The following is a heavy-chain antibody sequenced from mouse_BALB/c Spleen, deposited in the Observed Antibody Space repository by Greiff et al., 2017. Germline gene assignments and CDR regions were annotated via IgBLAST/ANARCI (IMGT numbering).Heavy chain of an antibody. D-gene: IGHD2-2*01. CDR2: IDPENGDT. CDR3: NGDYYGYDEKVAWFAY. J-gene: IGHJ3*01. Sequence: VQLQQSGAELVRSGASVKLSCTASGFNIKDYYMHWVKQRPEQGLEWIGWIDPENGDTEYAPKFQGKATMTADTSSNTAYLQLSSLTSEDTAVYYCNGDYYGYDEKVAWFAYWGQGTLVTVSA. CDR1: GFNIKDYY. V-gene: IGHV14-4*02.